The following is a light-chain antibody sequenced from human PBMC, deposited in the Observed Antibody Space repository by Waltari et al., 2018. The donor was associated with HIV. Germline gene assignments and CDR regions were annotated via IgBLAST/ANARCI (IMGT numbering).Light chain of an antibody. CDR3: CSYTSSGPRYVL. V-gene: IGLV2-14*03. CDR1: SGDVGGYNS. J-gene: IGLJ2*01. CDR2: NVN. Sequence: QSALTQPASVSGSLGQSIPISCTGTSGDVGGYNSVSCYQQNPGKAPKLIIYNVNSRPSGVSIRFSGSRSANTASLTISGLQAEDEADYFCCSYTSSGPRYVLFGGGTRLTVL.